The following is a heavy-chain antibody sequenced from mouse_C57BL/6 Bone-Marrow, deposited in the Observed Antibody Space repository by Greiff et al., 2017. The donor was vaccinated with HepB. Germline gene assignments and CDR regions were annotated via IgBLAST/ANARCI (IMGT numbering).Heavy chain of an antibody. J-gene: IGHJ3*01. CDR1: GYAFSSSW. Sequence: QVQLKQSGPELVKPGASVKISCKASGYAFSSSWMNWVKQRPGKGLEWIGRIYPGDGDTNYNGKFKGKATLTADKSSSTAYMQLSSLTSEDSAVYFCAIYYYGSSYSAWFAYWGQGTLVTVSA. CDR3: AIYYYGSSYSAWFAY. V-gene: IGHV1-82*01. D-gene: IGHD1-1*01. CDR2: IYPGDGDT.